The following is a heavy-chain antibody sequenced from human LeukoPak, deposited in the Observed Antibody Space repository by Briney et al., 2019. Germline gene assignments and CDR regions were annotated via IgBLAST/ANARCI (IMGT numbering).Heavy chain of an antibody. D-gene: IGHD3-22*01. CDR3: ARGEYYYDSSGYWSWFDP. Sequence: SQTLSLTCTVSGGPISSGGYYWSWIRQHPGKGLEWIGYIYYSGSTYYNPSLKSRVTISVDTSKNQFSLKLSSVTAADTAVYYCARGEYYYDSSGYWSWFDPWGQGTLVTVSS. J-gene: IGHJ5*02. CDR2: IYYSGST. CDR1: GGPISSGGYY. V-gene: IGHV4-31*03.